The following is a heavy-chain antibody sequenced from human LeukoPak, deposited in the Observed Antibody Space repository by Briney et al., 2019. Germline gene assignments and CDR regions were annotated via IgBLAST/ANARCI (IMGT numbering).Heavy chain of an antibody. D-gene: IGHD2-2*01. V-gene: IGHV4-30-2*01. CDR1: GGSISSGGYS. CDR2: IYHSGST. CDR3: ARVVPAAGGWLDP. Sequence: SQTLSLTCAVSGGSISSGGYSWRWIRQPPGKGLEWIGYIYHSGSTYYNPSLKSRVTISVDRSKNQFSLKLSSVTAADTAVYYCARVVPAAGGWLDPWGQGTLVTVSS. J-gene: IGHJ5*02.